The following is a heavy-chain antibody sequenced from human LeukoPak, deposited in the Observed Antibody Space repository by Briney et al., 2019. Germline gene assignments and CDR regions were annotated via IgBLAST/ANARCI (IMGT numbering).Heavy chain of an antibody. CDR2: ISGDGSST. CDR1: GFTFNNYW. D-gene: IGHD4-17*01. Sequence: PGGSLRLSCAASGFTFNNYWMPWVRQAPGKGLVWASRISGDGSSTTCADYVKGRFTISRDSAKNALYLQMNSLRPEDTDLYYCAGGNYGDHWYFDLWGRGTLVTVSS. CDR3: AGGNYGDHWYFDL. J-gene: IGHJ2*01. V-gene: IGHV3-74*01.